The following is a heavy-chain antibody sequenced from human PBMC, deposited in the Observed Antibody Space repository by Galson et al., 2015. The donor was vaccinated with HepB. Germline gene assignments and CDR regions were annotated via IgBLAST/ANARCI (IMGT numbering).Heavy chain of an antibody. CDR2: IIPIFGTA. CDR3: ARDRFGEYPAYWYYYGMDV. D-gene: IGHD3-10*01. Sequence: SVKVSCKASGGTFSSYAISWVRQAPGQGLEWMGGIIPIFGTANYAQKFQGRVTITADESTSTAYMELSSLRSEDTAVYYCARDRFGEYPAYWYYYGMDVWGQGTTVTVSS. V-gene: IGHV1-69*13. CDR1: GGTFSSYA. J-gene: IGHJ6*02.